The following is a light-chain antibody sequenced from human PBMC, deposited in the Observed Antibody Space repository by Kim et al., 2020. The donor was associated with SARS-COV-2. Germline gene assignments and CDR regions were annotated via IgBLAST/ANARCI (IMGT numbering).Light chain of an antibody. CDR1: QNIKTY. J-gene: IGKJ2*01. CDR3: QESDTFLYT. V-gene: IGKV1-5*03. Sequence: DIQMTQSPSTLSASVGDRITITCRASQNIKTYLDWYQLKPGKTHKLLIYGASNIESGVSSRFSGSGSGTEFTLTISSLQPDDFATYYCQESDTFLYTFGQGTKLEI. CDR2: GAS.